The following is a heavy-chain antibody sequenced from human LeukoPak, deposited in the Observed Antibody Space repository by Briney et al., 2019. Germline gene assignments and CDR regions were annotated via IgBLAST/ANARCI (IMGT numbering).Heavy chain of an antibody. CDR3: ARDSSARYCSSWYGGGDFDY. J-gene: IGHJ4*02. CDR1: GYSISTNNY. Sequence: PSETLSLTCTVSGYSISTNNYWGWIRQPPGKGLEWIGSLYHSGSTYYNPSLKSRVTISVDTSKNQFSLRMNSLTAADPAVYYWARDSSARYCSSWYGGGDFDYWGQGTPVTVSS. V-gene: IGHV4-38-2*02. CDR2: LYHSGST. D-gene: IGHD6-13*01.